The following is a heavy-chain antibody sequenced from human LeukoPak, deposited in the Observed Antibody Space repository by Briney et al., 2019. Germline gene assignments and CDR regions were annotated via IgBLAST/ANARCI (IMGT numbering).Heavy chain of an antibody. D-gene: IGHD1/OR15-1a*01. CDR1: GGSISSYY. CDR3: AREGGTGTLHYYYYYYMDV. V-gene: IGHV4-59*01. Sequence: SETLSLTCTVSGGSISSYYWSWIRQPPGKGLEWIGYIYYSGSTNYNPSLKSRVTISVDTSKNQFSLKLSSVTAADTAVYYCAREGGTGTLHYYYYYYMDVWGKGTTVTVSS. CDR2: IYYSGST. J-gene: IGHJ6*03.